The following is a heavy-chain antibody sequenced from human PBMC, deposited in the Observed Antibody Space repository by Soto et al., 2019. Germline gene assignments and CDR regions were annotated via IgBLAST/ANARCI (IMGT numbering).Heavy chain of an antibody. J-gene: IGHJ4*02. V-gene: IGHV1-3*01. D-gene: IGHD6-19*01. CDR3: ARQTVAGGIDY. CDR2: INAGNGNT. CDR1: GDTFTSYA. Sequence: ASVKVSCKACGDTFTSYAMHWVRQAPGQRLEWMGWINAGNGNTKYSQKFQGRVTITRDTSASTAYMELSSLRSEDTAVYYCARQTVAGGIDYWGQGTLVTVSS.